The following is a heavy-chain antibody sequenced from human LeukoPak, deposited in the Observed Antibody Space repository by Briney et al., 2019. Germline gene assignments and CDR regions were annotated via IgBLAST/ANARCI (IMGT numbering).Heavy chain of an antibody. V-gene: IGHV1-8*02. D-gene: IGHD5-18*01. Sequence: ASVKVSCKASGYTFTSYDINWVRQATGQGLEWMGWMNPNSGNTGYAQKLQGRVTMTTDTSTSTAYMELRSLRSDVTAVYYCARGIQLWFLGEDYWGQGTLVTVSS. CDR3: ARGIQLWFLGEDY. J-gene: IGHJ4*02. CDR2: MNPNSGNT. CDR1: GYTFTSYD.